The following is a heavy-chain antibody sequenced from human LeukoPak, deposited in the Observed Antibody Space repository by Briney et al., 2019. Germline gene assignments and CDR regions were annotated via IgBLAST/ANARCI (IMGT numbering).Heavy chain of an antibody. D-gene: IGHD6-19*01. V-gene: IGHV3-21*01. CDR2: ISSSSSYI. CDR1: GFTFSSYS. CDR3: ARDSAGVSPFDY. Sequence: PGGSLRLSCAASGFTFSSYSMNWVRQAPGKGLEWVSSISSSSSYIYYADSVKGRFTISRDNAKNSLYLQMNSLRAEDTAVYYCARDSAGVSPFDYWGQGTLVTVSS. J-gene: IGHJ4*02.